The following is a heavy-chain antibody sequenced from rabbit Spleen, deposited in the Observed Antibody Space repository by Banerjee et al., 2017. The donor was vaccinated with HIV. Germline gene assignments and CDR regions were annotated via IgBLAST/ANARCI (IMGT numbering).Heavy chain of an antibody. CDR3: ARDPYSIHGCALSL. CDR1: GIDFSSRYW. J-gene: IGHJ3*01. D-gene: IGHD7-1*01. CDR2: IFTGSSGTT. V-gene: IGHV1S45*01. Sequence: QQQLEESGGGLVKPGGTLTLTCKASGIDFSSRYWISWVRQAPGKGLEWIADIFTGSSGTTYYANWAKGRFTISKTSSTTMTLQMTSLTAADTATYFCARDPYSIHGCALSLWGQGTLVTVS.